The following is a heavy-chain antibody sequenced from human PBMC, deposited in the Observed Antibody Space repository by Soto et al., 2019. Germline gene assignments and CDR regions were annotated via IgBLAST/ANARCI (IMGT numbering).Heavy chain of an antibody. D-gene: IGHD2-2*01. CDR1: KFIFSEYY. V-gene: IGHV3-11*06. CDR2: ISSGSSYT. CDR3: ARQGACSSTSCPAYYYYYPMDV. Sequence: QVQLVESGGGLVKPGGSLRLSCAASKFIFSEYYMSWIRQAPGKGLEWVSYISSGSSYTNYADSVKGRFTISRDNAKNSLYLQMNSLRAEYTAVYFCARQGACSSTSCPAYYYYYPMDVWGQGTTVTVSS. J-gene: IGHJ6*02.